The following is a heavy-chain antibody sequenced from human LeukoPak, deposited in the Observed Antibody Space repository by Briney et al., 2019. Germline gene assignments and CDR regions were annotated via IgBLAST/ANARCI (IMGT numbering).Heavy chain of an antibody. D-gene: IGHD5-18*01. Sequence: SETLSLTCTLSGGSISSSSYYWGWIRQPPGKGLEWIGSIYYSGSTYYTPSLKSRVTISVDTSKNQFSLKLSSVTAADTAVYYCARQNYPSHSYLGLDWGQGTLVTVSS. CDR3: ARQNYPSHSYLGLD. CDR1: GGSISSSSYY. V-gene: IGHV4-39*01. J-gene: IGHJ4*02. CDR2: IYYSGST.